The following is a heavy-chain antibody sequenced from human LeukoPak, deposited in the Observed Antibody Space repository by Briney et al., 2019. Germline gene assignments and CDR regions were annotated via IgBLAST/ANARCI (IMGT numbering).Heavy chain of an antibody. CDR2: VYYSGST. CDR1: GGSISGYY. V-gene: IGHV4-59*01. J-gene: IGHJ6*03. CDR3: ARLTDYYYYMDV. D-gene: IGHD4/OR15-4a*01. Sequence: SETLSLTCTVSGGSISGYYWSWIRQPPGKGLEWIGYVYYSGSTNYNPSLKSRVTISVDTSKNQFSLKLSSVTAADTAVYYCARLTDYYYYMDVWGKGTTVTVSS.